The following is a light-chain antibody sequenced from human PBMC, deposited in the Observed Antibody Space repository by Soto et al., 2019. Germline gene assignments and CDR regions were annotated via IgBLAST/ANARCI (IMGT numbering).Light chain of an antibody. CDR1: QSVSSN. V-gene: IGKV3-15*01. CDR3: QQYNNWWT. J-gene: IGKJ1*01. Sequence: EIVMTQSPATLSVSPGERATLSCCASQSVSSNLAWYQQKPGQAPRLVIYGASTRAAGIPARFSGSGSGTEFTLTISSLQSEDFAVYYCQQYNNWWTFGQGTKVEIK. CDR2: GAS.